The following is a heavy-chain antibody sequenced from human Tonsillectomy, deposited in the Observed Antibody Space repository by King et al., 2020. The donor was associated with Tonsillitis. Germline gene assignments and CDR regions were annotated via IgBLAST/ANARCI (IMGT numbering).Heavy chain of an antibody. CDR3: ARGGCSGGSCYPYYSYYHMDV. V-gene: IGHV3-13*04. Sequence: QLVQSGGGLVQPGGSLRLSCAASGFTFSSYDMHWVRQTTGKGLEWVSAIGAADDTYYPGSVKGRFTSSRENAKNSLYLQMNSLRAGDTAVYYCARGGCSGGSCYPYYSYYHMDVWGKGTTVTVSS. CDR2: IGAADDT. D-gene: IGHD2-15*01. J-gene: IGHJ6*03. CDR1: GFTFSSYD.